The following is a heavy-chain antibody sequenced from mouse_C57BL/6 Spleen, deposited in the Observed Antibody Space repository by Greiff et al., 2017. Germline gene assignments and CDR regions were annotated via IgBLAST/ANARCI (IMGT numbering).Heavy chain of an antibody. CDR3: ARGYDYDVDAMDY. CDR2: ISNGGGST. D-gene: IGHD2-4*01. CDR1: GFTFSDYY. Sequence: EVMLVESGGGLVQPGGSLKLSCAASGFTFSDYYMYWVRQTPEKRLEWVAYISNGGGSTYYPDTVKGRFTISRDNAKNTLYLQMSRLKSEDTAMYYCARGYDYDVDAMDYWGQGTSVTVSS. V-gene: IGHV5-12*01. J-gene: IGHJ4*01.